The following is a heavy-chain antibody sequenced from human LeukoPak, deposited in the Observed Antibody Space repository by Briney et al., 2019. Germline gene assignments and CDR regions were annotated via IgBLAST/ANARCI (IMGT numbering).Heavy chain of an antibody. CDR2: IHPSGST. J-gene: IGHJ4*02. D-gene: IGHD5-24*01. Sequence: SETLSLTCTVSGGSISSYYWSWIRQPAGKGLEWIGRIHPSGSTNYNPSLKSRVTISVDTSKNQFSLRLISVTAADTAVYYCAREGGYLQLRYFDYWGQGTLVTVSS. CDR1: GGSISSYY. V-gene: IGHV4-4*07. CDR3: AREGGYLQLRYFDY.